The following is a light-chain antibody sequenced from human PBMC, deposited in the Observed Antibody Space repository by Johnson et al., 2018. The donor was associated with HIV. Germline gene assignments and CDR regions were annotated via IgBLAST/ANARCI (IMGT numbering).Light chain of an antibody. CDR1: SSNIGNNY. CDR2: ENN. V-gene: IGLV1-51*02. J-gene: IGLJ1*01. Sequence: QSVLTQPPSVSAAPGQKVTISCAGSSSNIGNNYVSWYQQLQGTAPKLLIYENNKRPSGIPDRFSGSKSGTSATLGITGLQTGDEADYYCGTWDSSLNVFGTGTKVTVL. CDR3: GTWDSSLNV.